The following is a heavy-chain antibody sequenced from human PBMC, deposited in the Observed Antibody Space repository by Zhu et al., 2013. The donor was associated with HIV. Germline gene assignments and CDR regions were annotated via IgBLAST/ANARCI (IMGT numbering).Heavy chain of an antibody. D-gene: IGHD6-13*01. CDR2: IKPDSGFT. Sequence: QVHLVQSGAETKQPGASVKVSCKTSGYTFTDHYLHWVRQAPGQGLEWMGWIKPDSGFTNYAQMFQGRITLTRDVSLSTIFMELASLTSDDTAVYYCARGIDDVGSPYF. CDR1: GYTFTDHY. CDR3: ARGIDDVGSPYF. V-gene: IGHV1-2*02. J-gene: IGHJ2*01.